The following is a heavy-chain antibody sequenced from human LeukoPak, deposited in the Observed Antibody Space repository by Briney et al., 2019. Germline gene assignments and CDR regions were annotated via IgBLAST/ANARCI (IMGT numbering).Heavy chain of an antibody. V-gene: IGHV3-20*04. Sequence: GGSLRLSCAASGFTFDDYGMSWVRQAPGKGLEWVSGINWNGGSTGYADSVKGRFTISRDNAKNSLYLQMNSLRAEDTALYYCARSPRGYGLPHAVDYWGQGTPVTVSS. CDR1: GFTFDDYG. J-gene: IGHJ4*02. CDR3: ARSPRGYGLPHAVDY. CDR2: INWNGGST. D-gene: IGHD5-12*01.